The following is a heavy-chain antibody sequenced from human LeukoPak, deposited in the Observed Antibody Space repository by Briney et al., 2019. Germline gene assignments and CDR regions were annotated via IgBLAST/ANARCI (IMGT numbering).Heavy chain of an antibody. CDR1: GGTFSNYA. Sequence: SVTVSCKASGGTFSNYAISWVRQAPGQGLEWMGGIIPIFGTTNYAQKFQGRVTITADESTSTVYMELSSLRSEDTAVYYCARADYYDGSSCWGQGTLVTVSS. CDR3: ARADYYDGSSC. J-gene: IGHJ4*02. CDR2: IIPIFGTT. V-gene: IGHV1-69*13. D-gene: IGHD3-22*01.